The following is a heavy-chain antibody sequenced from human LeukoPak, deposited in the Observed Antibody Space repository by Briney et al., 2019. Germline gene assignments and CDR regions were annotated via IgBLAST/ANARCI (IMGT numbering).Heavy chain of an antibody. J-gene: IGHJ2*01. CDR3: ARSASSTWPGAWYFDL. CDR1: GGSISSYY. D-gene: IGHD6-13*01. Sequence: SETLSLTCTVSGGSISSYYWNWIRQPPGKGLEWIGYIYYSGSTSYNPSLKSRVTISVDTSKNQFSLKLSSVTAADTAVYCCARSASSTWPGAWYFDLWSRGTLVTVSS. V-gene: IGHV4-59*01. CDR2: IYYSGST.